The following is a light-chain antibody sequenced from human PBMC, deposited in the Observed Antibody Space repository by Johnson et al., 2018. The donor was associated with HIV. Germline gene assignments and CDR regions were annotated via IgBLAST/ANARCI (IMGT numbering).Light chain of an antibody. CDR3: GTWDTSLSSGGV. CDR1: SSNIGNNY. CDR2: END. Sequence: QSVLTQPPSVSAAPGQNVTISCSGSSSNIGNNYVSWYQQLPGTALKLLIYENDKRPSGISDRFSGSKSRTSSALGITGLQTGDEADYYCGTWDTSLSSGGVFGTWTKVTVL. J-gene: IGLJ1*01. V-gene: IGLV1-51*02.